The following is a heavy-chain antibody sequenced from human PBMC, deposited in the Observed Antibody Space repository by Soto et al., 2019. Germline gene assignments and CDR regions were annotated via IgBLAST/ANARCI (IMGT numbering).Heavy chain of an antibody. Sequence: ASVKVSCKVSGYTLTELSMHWVRQAPGKGLEWMGGFDPEDGETIYAQKFQGRVTMTEDTSTDTAYMELSSLRSEDTAVYYCATDLRGYYYGSGSYYTFDYWGQGTLVTVSS. V-gene: IGHV1-24*01. CDR1: GYTLTELS. CDR3: ATDLRGYYYGSGSYYTFDY. J-gene: IGHJ4*02. D-gene: IGHD3-10*01. CDR2: FDPEDGET.